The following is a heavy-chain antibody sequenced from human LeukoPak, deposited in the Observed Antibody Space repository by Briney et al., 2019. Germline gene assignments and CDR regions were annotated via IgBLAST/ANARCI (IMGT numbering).Heavy chain of an antibody. D-gene: IGHD5-18*01. CDR1: GYTLTELS. CDR2: FDPEDGET. V-gene: IGHV1-24*01. Sequence: GAPVKVSCKVSGYTLTELSMHWVRQAPGKGLEWMGGFDPEDGETIYAQKFQGRVTMTEDTSTDTAYMELSSLRSDDTAVYYCARDYRNVDTAMVTYFDYWGQGTLVTVSS. CDR3: ARDYRNVDTAMVTYFDY. J-gene: IGHJ4*02.